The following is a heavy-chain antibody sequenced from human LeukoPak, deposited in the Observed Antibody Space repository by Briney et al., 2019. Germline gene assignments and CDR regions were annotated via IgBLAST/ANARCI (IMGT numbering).Heavy chain of an antibody. CDR3: AKGTGDHWYFDL. J-gene: IGHJ2*01. D-gene: IGHD7-27*01. Sequence: SGGYLRPSCAASGFTFDDYAMHWVRQAPGKGLEWVSGISWNSGSIGYADSVKGRFTISRDNAKNSLYLQMNSLRAEDTALYYCAKGTGDHWYFDLWGRGTLVTVSS. CDR2: ISWNSGSI. V-gene: IGHV3-9*01. CDR1: GFTFDDYA.